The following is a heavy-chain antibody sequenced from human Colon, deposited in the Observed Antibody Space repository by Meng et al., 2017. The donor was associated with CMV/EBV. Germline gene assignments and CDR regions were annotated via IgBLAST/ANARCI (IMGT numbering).Heavy chain of an antibody. V-gene: IGHV1-2*02. Sequence: ASVKVSCKASGYTFTGYYMHWVRQAPGQGLEWMGWMNPNSGATEYAQKFQGRVTMTRDTSLRTAHMEMSSLRSDDTATYYCARLGDRFFDLWGQGTLVTVSS. CDR3: ARLGDRFFDL. CDR2: MNPNSGAT. D-gene: IGHD3-10*01. J-gene: IGHJ4*02. CDR1: GYTFTGYY.